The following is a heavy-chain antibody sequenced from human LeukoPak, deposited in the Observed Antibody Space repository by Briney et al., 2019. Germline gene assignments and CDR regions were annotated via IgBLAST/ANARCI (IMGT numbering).Heavy chain of an antibody. J-gene: IGHJ4*02. Sequence: PSETLSLTCTVSGCSISSYYWSWIRQPAGKGLEWIGRIYTSGSTNYNPSLKSRVTMSVDTSKNQFSLKLSSVTAADTAVYYCARDLRFLEWSYFDYWGQGTLVTVSS. D-gene: IGHD3-3*01. CDR1: GCSISSYY. CDR3: ARDLRFLEWSYFDY. V-gene: IGHV4-4*07. CDR2: IYTSGST.